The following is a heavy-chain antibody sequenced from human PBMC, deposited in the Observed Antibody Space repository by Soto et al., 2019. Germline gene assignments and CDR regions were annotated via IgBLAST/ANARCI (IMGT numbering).Heavy chain of an antibody. J-gene: IGHJ3*01. CDR1: GFTFSMYW. Sequence: EVQLVESGGGLVQPGGSLRLSCEASGFTFSMYWMHWVRQAPGKGLVWVSRIKSDGSSTSSADSVKGRFTISRDNAKNTLYLQMNSLRAEDTAVYYCARILCTSSRCYVTDARELWGQGIMVTVSS. D-gene: IGHD2-2*01. CDR2: IKSDGSST. V-gene: IGHV3-74*01. CDR3: ARILCTSSRCYVTDAREL.